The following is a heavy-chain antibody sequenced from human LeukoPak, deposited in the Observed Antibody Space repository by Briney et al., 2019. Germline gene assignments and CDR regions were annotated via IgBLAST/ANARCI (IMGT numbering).Heavy chain of an antibody. CDR3: ARIKMGATFDS. V-gene: IGHV4-59*01. CDR2: VDNSGST. CDR1: GASISGYY. J-gene: IGHJ4*02. Sequence: SETLSLTCTVSGASISGYYWSWIRQPPGKGLEWIGFVDNSGSTNYNPSLKSRVTISVDTSKNQFSLRLNSVTAGDTAVYFCARIKMGATFDSWGQGTRVTVSS. D-gene: IGHD1-26*01.